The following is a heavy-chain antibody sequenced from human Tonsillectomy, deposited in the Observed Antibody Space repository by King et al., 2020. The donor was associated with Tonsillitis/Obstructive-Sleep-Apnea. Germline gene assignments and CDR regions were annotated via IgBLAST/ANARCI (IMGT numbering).Heavy chain of an antibody. Sequence: TLKESGPTLVKPTQTLTLTCTVSGFSLSTSGVGVGLIRQPPGKALEGLALIYWDDDKLYSPSLKGMLTITKDNSQNQVCLTMTNMDPVDTATYYSAHSFNYDFWSGYYGGGAFDIWGQGTMVIVSS. D-gene: IGHD3-3*01. CDR1: GFSLSTSGVG. J-gene: IGHJ3*02. CDR3: AHSFNYDFWSGYYGGGAFDI. CDR2: IYWDDDK. V-gene: IGHV2-5*02.